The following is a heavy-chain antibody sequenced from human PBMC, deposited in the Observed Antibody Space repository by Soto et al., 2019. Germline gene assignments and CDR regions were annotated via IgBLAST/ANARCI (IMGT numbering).Heavy chain of an antibody. Sequence: ASVKVSCKASGYTFTGYYMHWVRQAPGQGLEWMGWINPNSGGTNCAQKFQGWVTMTRDTSISTAYMELSRLRSDDTAVYYCARDLVVVPAGLYYYGMDVWGQGTTVTVSS. J-gene: IGHJ6*02. CDR3: ARDLVVVPAGLYYYGMDV. V-gene: IGHV1-2*04. CDR2: INPNSGGT. CDR1: GYTFTGYY. D-gene: IGHD2-2*01.